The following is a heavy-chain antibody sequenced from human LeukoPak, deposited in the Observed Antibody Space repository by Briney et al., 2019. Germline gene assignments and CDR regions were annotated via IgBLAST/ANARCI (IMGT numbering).Heavy chain of an antibody. J-gene: IGHJ3*02. Sequence: PSETLSLTCTVSGYSISSGYYWGWIRQPPGKGLEWIGSIYYSGSTYYNPSLKSRVTISVDTSKNQFSLKLSSVTAADTAVYYCAIGHIPVVFDIWGQGTMVTVSS. V-gene: IGHV4-38-2*02. CDR2: IYYSGST. CDR1: GYSISSGYY. D-gene: IGHD2-21*01. CDR3: AIGHIPVVFDI.